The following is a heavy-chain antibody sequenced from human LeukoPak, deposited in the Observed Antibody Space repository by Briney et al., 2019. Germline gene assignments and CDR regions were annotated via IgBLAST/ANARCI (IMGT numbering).Heavy chain of an antibody. Sequence: ASVKVSCKASGYTFTSYDISWVRQAPGQGLEWMGWISTYNDNTHYAQKLQGRVTMTTDTSTSTVYMELKSLRSDDTAVYYCARIQSRIIAARPGNPAFDYWGRGTLVTISS. J-gene: IGHJ4*02. CDR1: GYTFTSYD. CDR3: ARIQSRIIAARPGNPAFDY. CDR2: ISTYNDNT. D-gene: IGHD6-6*01. V-gene: IGHV1-18*01.